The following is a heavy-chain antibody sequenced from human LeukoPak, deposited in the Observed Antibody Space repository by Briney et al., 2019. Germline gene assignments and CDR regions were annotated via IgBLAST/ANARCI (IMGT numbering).Heavy chain of an antibody. CDR2: IYTSGST. V-gene: IGHV4-4*07. CDR3: ARGPHYALGIYFDY. D-gene: IGHD7-27*01. Sequence: SETLSLTCTVSGGSFRSYYWSWIRQPAGKGLEWIGRIYTSGSTNYNPSLKSRVTMSVDTSKNQFSLKLSSVTAADTAVYYCARGPHYALGIYFDYWGQGTLVTVSS. CDR1: GGSFRSYY. J-gene: IGHJ4*02.